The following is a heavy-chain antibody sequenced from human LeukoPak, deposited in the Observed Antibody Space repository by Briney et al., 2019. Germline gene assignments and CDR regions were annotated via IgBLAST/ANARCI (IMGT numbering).Heavy chain of an antibody. CDR2: ISSSSSYI. CDR3: ATHCSGGSCYSGWFDP. D-gene: IGHD2-15*01. J-gene: IGHJ5*02. CDR1: GFTFSSYS. V-gene: IGHV3-21*01. Sequence: PGGSLRLSCAASGFTFSSYSMNWVRQAPGKGLEWVSSISSSSSYIYYADSVKGRFTISRDNAKNSLYLQMNSLRAEDTAVYYCATHCSGGSCYSGWFDPWGQGTLVTVSS.